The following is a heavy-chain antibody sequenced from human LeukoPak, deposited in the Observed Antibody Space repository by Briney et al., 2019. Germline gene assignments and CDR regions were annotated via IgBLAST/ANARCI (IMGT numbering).Heavy chain of an antibody. CDR3: AKARIAAAGYGTLFDY. V-gene: IGHV3-30*02. J-gene: IGHJ4*02. D-gene: IGHD6-13*01. Sequence: PGGSLRLSCAASGLTFSSYGMHWVRQAPGKGLEWVAFIRYDGSNKYYADSVKGRFTISRDNSKNTLYLQMNSLRAEDTAVYYCAKARIAAAGYGTLFDYWGQGTLVTVSS. CDR2: IRYDGSNK. CDR1: GLTFSSYG.